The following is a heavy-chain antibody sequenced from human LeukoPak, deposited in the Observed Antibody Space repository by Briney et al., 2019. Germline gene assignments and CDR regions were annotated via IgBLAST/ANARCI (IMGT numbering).Heavy chain of an antibody. CDR1: GYTFTSYG. CDR3: ARDRDIVVVPAAMAFDY. J-gene: IGHJ4*02. V-gene: IGHV1-18*01. D-gene: IGHD2-2*01. Sequence: ASVKVSCKASGYTFTSYGISWVRQAPGQGLEWMGWISAYNGNTNYAQKLQGRVAMTTDTSTSTAYMELRSPRSDDTAVYYCARDRDIVVVPAAMAFDYWGQGTLVTVSS. CDR2: ISAYNGNT.